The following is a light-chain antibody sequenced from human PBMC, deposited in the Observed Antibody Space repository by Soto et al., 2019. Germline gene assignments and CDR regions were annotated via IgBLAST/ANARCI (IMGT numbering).Light chain of an antibody. V-gene: IGKV1-5*01. CDR2: DAS. CDR3: QQYNSYPT. J-gene: IGKJ1*01. Sequence: DIQMTQYPATLSASVGDSVTITCRASQSISSWLAWYQQKPGKAPKLLIYDASSLDSGVPSRFSGSGSGTEFNLSISSLQPDDFTTYYCQQYNSYPTFGQGTKVEIK. CDR1: QSISSW.